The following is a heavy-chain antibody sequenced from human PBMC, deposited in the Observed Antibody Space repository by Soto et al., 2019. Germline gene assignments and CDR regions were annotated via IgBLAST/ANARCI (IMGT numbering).Heavy chain of an antibody. CDR1: GFTFSSYG. CDR3: AKDGIYYDSSGPFDY. CDR2: ISYDGSNK. D-gene: IGHD3-22*01. J-gene: IGHJ4*02. V-gene: IGHV3-30*18. Sequence: GGSLRLSCAASGFTFSSYGMHWVRQAPGKGLEWVAVISYDGSNKYYADSVKGRFTISRDNSKNTLYLQMNSLRAEDTAVYYCAKDGIYYDSSGPFDYWGKGTLVTVSS.